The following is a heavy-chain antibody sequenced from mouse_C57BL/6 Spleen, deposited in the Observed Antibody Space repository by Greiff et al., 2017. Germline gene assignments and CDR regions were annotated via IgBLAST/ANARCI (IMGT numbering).Heavy chain of an antibody. D-gene: IGHD2-4*01. J-gene: IGHJ4*01. CDR2: IDPSDSYT. CDR1: GYTFTSSW. Sequence: QVQLQPPGAELVMPGASVQLSCKASGYTFTSSWMHWVKQRPGQGLEWIGEIDPSDSYTNYNQKFKGKSTLTVDKSSSTAYMQLSSLTSEDSAVYYCARRGLRRGYYAMDYWGQGTSVTVSS. V-gene: IGHV1-69*01. CDR3: ARRGLRRGYYAMDY.